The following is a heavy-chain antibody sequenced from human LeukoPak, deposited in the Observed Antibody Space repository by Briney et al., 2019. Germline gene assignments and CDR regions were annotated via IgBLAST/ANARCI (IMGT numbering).Heavy chain of an antibody. Sequence: ASVKVSCKASGYTFTSYDINWVRQATGQGLEWMGWMNPNSGITRYAQKFQGRVTISGNTSISTAYMELSSLRSEDTAVYYCAREDYYDSGSNDYWGQGTLVTVSS. CDR1: GYTFTSYD. CDR2: MNPNSGIT. V-gene: IGHV1-8*03. J-gene: IGHJ4*02. CDR3: AREDYYDSGSNDY. D-gene: IGHD3-22*01.